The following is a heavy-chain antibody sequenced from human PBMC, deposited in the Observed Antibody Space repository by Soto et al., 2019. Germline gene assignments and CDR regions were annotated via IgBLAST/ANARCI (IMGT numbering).Heavy chain of an antibody. Sequence: ASVKVSCKASGYTFTSYGISWVRQAPGQGLEWMGWISAYNGNTNYAQKLQGRVTMTTDTSTSTAYMELRSLRSDDTAVYYCARSRRGFSYGLPDYWGQGTLVTVSS. CDR2: ISAYNGNT. J-gene: IGHJ4*02. V-gene: IGHV1-18*01. D-gene: IGHD5-18*01. CDR1: GYTFTSYG. CDR3: ARSRRGFSYGLPDY.